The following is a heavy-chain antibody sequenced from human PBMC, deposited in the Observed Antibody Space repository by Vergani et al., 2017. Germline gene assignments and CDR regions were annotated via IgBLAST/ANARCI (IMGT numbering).Heavy chain of an antibody. CDR1: GYSFTSYW. J-gene: IGHJ3*02. D-gene: IGHD7-27*01. V-gene: IGHV5-51*01. Sequence: EVQLVQSGAEVTKPGESLKISCKGSGYSFTSYWIGWVRQMPGKGLEWMGIIYPGDSDTRYRPAFQGQVTISADKSFSTAYLQWSSPKASDTAMYYCARLGITGVGSFYIWGQGTMVTVSS. CDR2: IYPGDSDT. CDR3: ARLGITGVGSFYI.